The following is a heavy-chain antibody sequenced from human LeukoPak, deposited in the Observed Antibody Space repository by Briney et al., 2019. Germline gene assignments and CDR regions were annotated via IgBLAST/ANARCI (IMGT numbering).Heavy chain of an antibody. D-gene: IGHD5-12*01. CDR2: INHSGST. CDR1: GGSFSGYY. J-gene: IGHJ4*02. Sequence: SETLSLTCAVYGGSFSGYYWSWIRQPPGKGLEWIGEINHSGSTNYNPSLKSRVTISVDTSKNHFSLKLSSVTAADTAVYYCARISGPPFDYWGQGTLVTVSS. CDR3: ARISGPPFDY. V-gene: IGHV4-34*01.